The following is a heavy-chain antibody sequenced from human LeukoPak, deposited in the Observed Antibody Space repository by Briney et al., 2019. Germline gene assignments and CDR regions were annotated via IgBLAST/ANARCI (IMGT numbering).Heavy chain of an antibody. CDR2: INAGNGNT. V-gene: IGHV1-3*01. J-gene: IGHJ4*02. D-gene: IGHD3-22*01. CDR1: GYTFTSYA. CDR3: AREGGGGQDMYYYDSSGYYHYDY. Sequence: ASVKVSCKASGYTFTSYAMHWVRQAPGQRLEWMGWINAGNGNTKYSQKFQGRVTITRDTSASTAYMELSSLRSEDTAVYYCAREGGGGQDMYYYDSSGYYHYDYWGQGTLVTVSS.